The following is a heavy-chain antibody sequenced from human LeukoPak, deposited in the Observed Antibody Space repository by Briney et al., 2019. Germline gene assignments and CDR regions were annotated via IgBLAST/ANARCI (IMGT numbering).Heavy chain of an antibody. Sequence: SETLSLTCTVSGGSISSSSYYWGWIRQPPGKGLEWIGSIYYSGSTYYNPSLKSRVTISVDTSKNQFSLKLSSVTAADTAVYYCARLYDYGDHWGQGTLVTVSS. J-gene: IGHJ4*02. V-gene: IGHV4-39*07. CDR2: IYYSGST. D-gene: IGHD2/OR15-2a*01. CDR1: GGSISSSSYY. CDR3: ARLYDYGDH.